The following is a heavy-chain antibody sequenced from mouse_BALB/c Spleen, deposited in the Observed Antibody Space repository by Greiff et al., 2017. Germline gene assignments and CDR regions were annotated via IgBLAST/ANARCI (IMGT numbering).Heavy chain of an antibody. CDR2: ISNGGGST. Sequence: EVQGVESGGGLVQPGGSLKLSCAASGFTFSSYTMSWVRQTPEKRLEWVAYISNGGGSTYYPDTVKGRFTISRDNAKNTLYLQMSSLKSEDTAMYYCARRIYYGHAMDYWGQGTSVTVSS. J-gene: IGHJ4*01. CDR1: GFTFSSYT. CDR3: ARRIYYGHAMDY. D-gene: IGHD2-1*01. V-gene: IGHV5-12-2*01.